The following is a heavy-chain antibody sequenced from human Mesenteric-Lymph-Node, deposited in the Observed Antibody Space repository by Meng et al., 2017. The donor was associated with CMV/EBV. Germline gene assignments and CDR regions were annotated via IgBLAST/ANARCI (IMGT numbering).Heavy chain of an antibody. CDR2: IYYSGTT. V-gene: IGHV4-4*02. D-gene: IGHD3-10*01. J-gene: IGHJ1*01. CDR1: GGSFSSTYW. CDR3: ARDNGSGSAWSYFRD. Sequence: VYGGSFSSTYWWSWVRQAPGKGLEWIGEIYYSGTTNYNPSLKSRVTLSVDKSKNHFSLKVTSVTAADTAVYYCARDNGSGSAWSYFRDWGQGTLVTVS.